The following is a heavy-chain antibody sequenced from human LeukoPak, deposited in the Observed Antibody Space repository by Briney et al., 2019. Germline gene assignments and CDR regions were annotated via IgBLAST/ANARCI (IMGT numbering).Heavy chain of an antibody. CDR1: GFTFSSYG. CDR2: ISGSGGST. CDR3: ARAEDCSSTSCYYYYYYYMDV. V-gene: IGHV3-48*01. Sequence: PGGSLRLSCAATGFTFSSYGMHWVRQAPGKGLEWVSAISGSGGSTYYADSVKGRFTISRDNAKNSLYLQMNSLRAEDTAVYYCARAEDCSSTSCYYYYYYYMDVWGKGTTVTVSS. D-gene: IGHD2-2*01. J-gene: IGHJ6*03.